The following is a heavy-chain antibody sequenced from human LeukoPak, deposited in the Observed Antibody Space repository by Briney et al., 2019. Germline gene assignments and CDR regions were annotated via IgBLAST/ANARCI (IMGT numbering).Heavy chain of an antibody. V-gene: IGHV1-24*01. Sequence: GASVKVSCKVSGYTFAKLSIHWVRQAPGKGLEWMGGFDREDGETIYEQKFQGRVTMIEDTSTNTAHMELSSLRSEDTAVYYCATTRGYSYGYGYWGQGTLATVSS. CDR3: ATTRGYSYGYGY. J-gene: IGHJ4*02. D-gene: IGHD5-18*01. CDR2: FDREDGET. CDR1: GYTFAKLS.